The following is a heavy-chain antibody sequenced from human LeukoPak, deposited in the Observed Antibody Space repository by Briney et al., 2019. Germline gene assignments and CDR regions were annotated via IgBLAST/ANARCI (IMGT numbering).Heavy chain of an antibody. CDR1: GYTFSGYY. CDR2: INPNSGGT. D-gene: IGHD2-2*01. CDR3: ARDQLYCSSTSCYAGSNWFDP. V-gene: IGHV1-2*02. Sequence: ASVKVSCKASGYTFSGYYMNWVRQAPGQGLEWMGWINPNSGGTNYAQKFQGRVTMTRDTSISTAYMELSRLRSDDTAVYYCARDQLYCSSTSCYAGSNWFDPWGQGTLVTVSS. J-gene: IGHJ5*02.